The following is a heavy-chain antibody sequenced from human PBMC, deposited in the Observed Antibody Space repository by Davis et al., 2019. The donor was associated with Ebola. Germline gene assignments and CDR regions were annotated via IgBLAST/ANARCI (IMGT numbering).Heavy chain of an antibody. V-gene: IGHV3-7*01. CDR3: MKDGRNSEIY. CDR1: GFMFSNYW. D-gene: IGHD1-14*01. CDR2: IKEDGSVK. J-gene: IGHJ4*02. Sequence: PGGSLRLSCAASGFMFSNYWMAWGRQAPGKGLEWVAHIKEDGSVKDYVDSVMGRFTISRDNAKKSVYLQMNSLRVEDTAVYYCMKDGRNSEIYWGQGTLVTVSS.